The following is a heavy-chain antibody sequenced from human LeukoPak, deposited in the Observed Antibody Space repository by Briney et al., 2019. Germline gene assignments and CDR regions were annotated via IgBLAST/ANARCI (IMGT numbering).Heavy chain of an antibody. CDR3: AKSREVVVPAAKTYFDY. CDR1: GFSFSSYA. CDR2: ISGDGTRT. V-gene: IGHV3-23*01. Sequence: GGSLRLSCAASGFSFSSYAMTWARQAPVKGLEWVSAISGDGTRTYYADSVKGRFTISRDNSKNTLYLEMSSLRVEDTAIYYCAKSREVVVPAAKTYFDYWGQGTLVTVSS. D-gene: IGHD2-2*01. J-gene: IGHJ4*02.